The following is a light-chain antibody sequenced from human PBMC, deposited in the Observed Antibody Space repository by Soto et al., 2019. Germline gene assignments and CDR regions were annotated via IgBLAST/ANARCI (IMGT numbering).Light chain of an antibody. J-gene: IGLJ1*01. CDR2: DVS. CDR1: SSDVGGYKY. CDR3: SAYRSSSTLYI. V-gene: IGLV2-14*01. Sequence: QSALTQPASVSGSPGQSITISCTGSSSDVGGYKYVSWYQQHPGKAPKLMIYDVSSRPSGVSNRFSGSKSGNTASLTISGLQAEDEADYYRSAYRSSSTLYIFGSGTKVTVL.